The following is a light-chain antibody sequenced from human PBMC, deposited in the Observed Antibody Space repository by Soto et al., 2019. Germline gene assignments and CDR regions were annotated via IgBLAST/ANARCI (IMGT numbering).Light chain of an antibody. J-gene: IGKJ1*01. CDR2: KAS. Sequence: DIQMTQSPSTLSASVGDRVTITCRASQSISSWLAWYQQKPGHAPKLLIYKASTLQGGVPSRFSGSGSGTEFTLAISSLQPDDSATYYCQQYNDNWTFGQGTKVEIK. CDR3: QQYNDNWT. V-gene: IGKV1-5*03. CDR1: QSISSW.